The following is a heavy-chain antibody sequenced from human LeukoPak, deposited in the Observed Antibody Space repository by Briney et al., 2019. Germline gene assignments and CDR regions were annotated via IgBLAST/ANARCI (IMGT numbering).Heavy chain of an antibody. CDR1: GFTLDDHA. Sequence: PGGSLRLSCAASGFTLDDHAMHWVRQAPGKGLEWVSLIGNDGSTKYADSVKGRFTISRGSSKNSLYLEMHSLRTEDTALYYCASQTKYYYGSGSYWTAFDIWGQGTMVTVSS. V-gene: IGHV3-43*02. CDR3: ASQTKYYYGSGSYWTAFDI. CDR2: IGNDGST. J-gene: IGHJ3*02. D-gene: IGHD3-10*01.